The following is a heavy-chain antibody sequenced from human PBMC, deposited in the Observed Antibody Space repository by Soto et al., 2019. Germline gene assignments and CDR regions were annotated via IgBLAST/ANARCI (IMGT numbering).Heavy chain of an antibody. J-gene: IGHJ5*02. Sequence: SVKVSCKASGYTFTYRYLHWVRQAPGQALEWMGWITPFNGNTNYAQKFQDRVTITRDRSMSTAYMELSSLRSEDTAMYYCARSAEDSSSWSWFDPWGQGTLVTVSS. V-gene: IGHV1-45*02. D-gene: IGHD6-13*01. CDR3: ARSAEDSSSWSWFDP. CDR1: GYTFTYRY. CDR2: ITPFNGNT.